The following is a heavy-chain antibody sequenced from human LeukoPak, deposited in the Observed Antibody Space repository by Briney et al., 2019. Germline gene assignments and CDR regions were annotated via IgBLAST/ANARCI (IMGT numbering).Heavy chain of an antibody. Sequence: GGSLRLSCAASGFTFSTYWMSWVRQAPGKGLEWVAVISYDGSNKYYADSVKGRFTISRDNSKNTLYLQMNSLRAEDTAVYYCARGTTVTTLDYWGQGTLVTVSS. CDR2: ISYDGSNK. J-gene: IGHJ4*02. V-gene: IGHV3-30-3*01. CDR3: ARGTTVTTLDY. CDR1: GFTFSTYW. D-gene: IGHD4-17*01.